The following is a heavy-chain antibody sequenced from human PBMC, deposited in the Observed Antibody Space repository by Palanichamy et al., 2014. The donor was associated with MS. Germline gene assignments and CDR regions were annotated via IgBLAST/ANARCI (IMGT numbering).Heavy chain of an antibody. CDR1: GFTFNNYW. V-gene: IGHV3-7*01. D-gene: IGHD6-6*01. Sequence: EVQLVESGGGLVQPGGSLRLSCAASGFTFNNYWMSWVRQAPGQGLGWVANIKQDGSEKYFVDSVRGRFTISRDNAKNSMYLQMNSLRDEDTAVYYCARARSSSSGVVWYFDFWGQGTLVTVSS. CDR3: ARARSSSSGVVWYFDF. J-gene: IGHJ4*02. CDR2: IKQDGSEK.